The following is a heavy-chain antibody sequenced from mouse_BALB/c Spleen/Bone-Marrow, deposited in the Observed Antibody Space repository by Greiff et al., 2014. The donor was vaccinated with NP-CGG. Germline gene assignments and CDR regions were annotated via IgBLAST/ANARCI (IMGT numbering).Heavy chain of an antibody. CDR1: GYSITSGYS. CDR2: IHYSGTT. J-gene: IGHJ2*01. V-gene: IGHV3-1*02. CDR3: ARRNGNYYFDY. Sequence: EVKLMESGPDLVKPSQSLSLTCTVTGYSITSGYSWHWIRQIPGNKLEWMGYIHYSGTTNYNPSLKSRISITRDTSKNQFFLQLNSVTTEDTATYYCARRNGNYYFDYWGQGTTLTVSS. D-gene: IGHD2-1*01.